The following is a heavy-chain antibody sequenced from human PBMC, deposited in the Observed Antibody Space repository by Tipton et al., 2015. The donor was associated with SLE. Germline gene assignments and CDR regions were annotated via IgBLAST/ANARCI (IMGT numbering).Heavy chain of an antibody. Sequence: TLSLTCTVSGGSISDYYWSWIRQPPGKGLEWIGADHYSGSTNYNASLKSRVTISVDASKNKFSLKLSSVTAADTAVYYCETKSSSETFDYWGQGTLVTVSS. V-gene: IGHV4-59*01. D-gene: IGHD6-13*01. CDR1: GGSISDYY. J-gene: IGHJ4*02. CDR2: DHYSGST. CDR3: ETKSSSETFDY.